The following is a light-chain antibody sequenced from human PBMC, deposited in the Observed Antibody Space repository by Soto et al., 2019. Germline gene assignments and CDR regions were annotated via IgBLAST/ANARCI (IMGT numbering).Light chain of an antibody. CDR3: QQYSRFSWT. V-gene: IGKV1-5*03. Sequence: DIQMTQSPSTLSASVGDRVTITCRASQTIDKWLAWYQQKPGKAPKLLIYKESILQSGVPSRFSGSGSGTEFNLTITSLQPDDVGSYFCQQYSRFSWTFGQGTKVEIK. CDR1: QTIDKW. J-gene: IGKJ1*01. CDR2: KES.